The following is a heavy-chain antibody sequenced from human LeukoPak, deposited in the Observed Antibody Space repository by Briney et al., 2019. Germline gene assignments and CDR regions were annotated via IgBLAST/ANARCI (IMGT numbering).Heavy chain of an antibody. CDR1: GFTFSNAW. CDR3: TTLKDIVVVVAATPDYYYYMDV. D-gene: IGHD2-15*01. Sequence: PGGSLRLSCAASGFTFSNAWMSWVRRAPGKGLEWVGRIKSKTDGGTTDYAAPVKGGFTISRDDSKNTLYLQMNSLKTEDTAVYYCTTLKDIVVVVAATPDYYYYMDVWGKGTTVTVSS. J-gene: IGHJ6*03. V-gene: IGHV3-15*01. CDR2: IKSKTDGGTT.